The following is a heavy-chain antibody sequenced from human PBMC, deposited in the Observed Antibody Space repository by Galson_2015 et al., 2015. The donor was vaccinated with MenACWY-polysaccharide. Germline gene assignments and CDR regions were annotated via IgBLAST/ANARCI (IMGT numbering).Heavy chain of an antibody. CDR2: IRYDGSNK. CDR3: AKDLFSTRTFDY. D-gene: IGHD2-2*01. CDR1: GFTFSSYG. V-gene: IGHV3-30*02. Sequence: SLRLSCAASGFTFSSYGMHWVRQAPGKGLEWVAFIRYDGSNKYYADSVKGRFTISRDNSKNTLYLQMNSLRAEDTAVYYCAKDLFSTRTFDYWGQGTLVTVSS. J-gene: IGHJ4*02.